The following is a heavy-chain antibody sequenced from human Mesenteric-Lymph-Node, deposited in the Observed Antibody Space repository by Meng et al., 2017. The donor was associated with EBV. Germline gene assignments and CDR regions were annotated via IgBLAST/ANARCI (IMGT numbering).Heavy chain of an antibody. Sequence: QAQVQGAGPGLVKPWGTLALTGGVFGVSVRADFWWNWVRQSPGGGLEWIGQIYNSGITNYNPSLKSRVTISLDTSKNQFSLKLTSLTAADTAIYYCAKSLDSGGYYFDLWGQGSLVTVSS. CDR1: GVSVRADFW. J-gene: IGHJ4*02. D-gene: IGHD2-15*01. V-gene: IGHV4-4*02. CDR2: IYNSGIT. CDR3: AKSLDSGGYYFDL.